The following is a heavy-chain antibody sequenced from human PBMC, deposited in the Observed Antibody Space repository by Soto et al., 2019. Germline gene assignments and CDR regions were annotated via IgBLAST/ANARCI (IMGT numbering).Heavy chain of an antibody. D-gene: IGHD6-19*01. CDR3: AKGAVAGTPTSYYYYGMDV. Sequence: QVQLLQSGAEVKKPGSSVRVSCEASGGTFRTYAISWVRQAPGQGLEWRGETIPIFGTVNYAQKFQGRVTITADESTTTVYMDLRSLRSEDTAVYYCAKGAVAGTPTSYYYYGMDVWGQGTTVTVSS. CDR2: TIPIFGTV. J-gene: IGHJ6*02. V-gene: IGHV1-69*12. CDR1: GGTFRTYA.